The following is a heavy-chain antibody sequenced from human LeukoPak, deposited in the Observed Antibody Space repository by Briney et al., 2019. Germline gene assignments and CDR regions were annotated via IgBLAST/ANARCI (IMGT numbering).Heavy chain of an antibody. CDR3: ARQSGLRYYGMDV. V-gene: IGHV4-59*08. Sequence: SETLSLTCTVSGGSISSYYWSWIRQPPGKGLEWIGYINYSGRTNYNPSLKSRVSISVDTSKSQFSLKLSSVTAADTAVYYCARQSGLRYYGMDVWGQGTTVTVSS. CDR2: INYSGRT. J-gene: IGHJ6*02. CDR1: GGSISSYY.